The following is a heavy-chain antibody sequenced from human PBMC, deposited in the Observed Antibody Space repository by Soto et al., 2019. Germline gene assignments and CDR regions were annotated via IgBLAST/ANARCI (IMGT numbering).Heavy chain of an antibody. Sequence: SLKISCAASGFTFDDYAMHWVRQAPGKGLEWVSGISWNSGSIGYADSVKGRFTISRDNAKNSLYLQMNSLRAEDTALYYCARGGITIFGVVNDDAFDIWGQGTMVTVSS. CDR1: GFTFDDYA. CDR3: ARGGITIFGVVNDDAFDI. J-gene: IGHJ3*02. CDR2: ISWNSGSI. D-gene: IGHD3-3*01. V-gene: IGHV3-9*01.